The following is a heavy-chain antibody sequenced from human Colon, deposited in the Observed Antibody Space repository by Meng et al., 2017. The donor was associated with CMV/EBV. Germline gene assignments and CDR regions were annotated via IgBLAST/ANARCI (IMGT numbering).Heavy chain of an antibody. CDR3: AKTSDCGSVDCYRHTDC. Sequence: GESLKISCAASGSTFSSSAIHWVRQAPGKGLQWVAVISNDGTKTLYAESVKGRFTLSRDNSKNTVSLEMSDLRPDDTAFYYCAKTSDCGSVDCYRHTDCWGQGTLVTVSS. J-gene: IGHJ4*02. D-gene: IGHD2-21*02. CDR2: ISNDGTKT. CDR1: GSTFSSSA. V-gene: IGHV3-30*04.